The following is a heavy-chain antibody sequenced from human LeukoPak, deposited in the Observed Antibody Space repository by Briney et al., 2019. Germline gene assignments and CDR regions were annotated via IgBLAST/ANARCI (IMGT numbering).Heavy chain of an antibody. CDR1: GFSFSSHG. D-gene: IGHD4-11*01. CDR2: TWFDDSYQ. CDR3: ARETYSLADV. J-gene: IGHJ6*02. Sequence: PGGSLRLSCAASGFSFSSHGMHWVRQAPGKGLEWVGVTWFDDSYQHYAGSVRGLFTISRDNSKNTVYLQMNSLRAEDTAVYYCARETYSLADVWGQGTTVIVSS. V-gene: IGHV3-33*01.